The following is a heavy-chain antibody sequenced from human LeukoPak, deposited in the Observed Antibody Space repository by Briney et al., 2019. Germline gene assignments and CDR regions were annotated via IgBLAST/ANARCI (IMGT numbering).Heavy chain of an antibody. CDR3: ASRKDSSGWTYYFDY. Sequence: GGSLRLSCAASGFTVSSNYMSWVRQAPGKGLEWVSVIYSGGSTYYADSVKGRFTISRDNSENTLYLQMNSLRAEDTAVYYCASRKDSSGWTYYFDYWGQGTLVTVSS. D-gene: IGHD6-19*01. J-gene: IGHJ4*02. CDR2: IYSGGST. V-gene: IGHV3-53*01. CDR1: GFTVSSNY.